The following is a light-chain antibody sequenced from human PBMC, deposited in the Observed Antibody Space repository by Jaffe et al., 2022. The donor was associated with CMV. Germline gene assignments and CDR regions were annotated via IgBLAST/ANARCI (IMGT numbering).Light chain of an antibody. Sequence: EIVLTQSPATLSVSPGESATLSCRASQSVGTYLAWYQQKPGQAPRLLFYDASNRATGIPARFSGSGSGTDFTLTISSLEPEDFAVYYCQLRRNWPIFTFGPGTKVDIK. CDR1: QSVGTY. J-gene: IGKJ3*01. CDR2: DAS. V-gene: IGKV3-11*01. CDR3: QLRRNWPIFT.